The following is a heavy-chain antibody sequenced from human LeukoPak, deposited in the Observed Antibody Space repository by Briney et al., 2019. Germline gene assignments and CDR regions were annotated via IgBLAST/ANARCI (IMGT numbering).Heavy chain of an antibody. Sequence: SETLSLTCAVYGGPFSGYYWSWIRQPPGKGLEWIGEINHSGSTNYNPSLKSRVTISVDTSKNQFSLKLSSVTAADTAVYYCARLNYDFWSGSPPMYYFDYWGQGTLVTVSS. CDR2: INHSGST. CDR3: ARLNYDFWSGSPPMYYFDY. J-gene: IGHJ4*02. V-gene: IGHV4-34*01. D-gene: IGHD3-3*01. CDR1: GGPFSGYY.